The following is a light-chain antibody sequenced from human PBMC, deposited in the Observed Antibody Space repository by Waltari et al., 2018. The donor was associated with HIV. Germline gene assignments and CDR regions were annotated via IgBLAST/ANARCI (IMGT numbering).Light chain of an antibody. CDR2: RND. Sequence: QPKMTQAPSASKAPGQRITMSCSGSKSNIGNNFIFWYQHIAGAAPRLVMARNDQRPAGVPDRFSGTKSGTSAFLAISSHRLDDEATYICASWDDSLGHWIFGGGTKLTVL. V-gene: IGLV1-47*01. CDR3: ASWDDSLGHWI. J-gene: IGLJ3*02. CDR1: KSNIGNNF.